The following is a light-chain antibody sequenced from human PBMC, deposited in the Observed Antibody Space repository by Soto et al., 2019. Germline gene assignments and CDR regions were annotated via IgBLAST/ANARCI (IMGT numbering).Light chain of an antibody. CDR3: TSYTSGSLPVI. V-gene: IGLV2-14*01. J-gene: IGLJ2*01. CDR2: EVT. CDR1: SSDIGAFNY. Sequence: QSALTQPASVSGSPGQSITISCTGTSSDIGAFNYVSWYQQYPGKAPKLIIYEVTNRPSGVSDRFFGSKSGNTASLTISGLRAEDEADYYCTSYTSGSLPVIFGGGTKLTVL.